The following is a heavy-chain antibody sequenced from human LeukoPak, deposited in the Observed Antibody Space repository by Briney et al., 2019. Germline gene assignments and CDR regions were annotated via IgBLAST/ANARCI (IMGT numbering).Heavy chain of an antibody. D-gene: IGHD2-2*02. V-gene: IGHV3-23*01. CDR2: ITDSGFTT. CDR1: GFTFSSYA. Sequence: GGSLRLSXAASGFTFSSYAMSWVRQAPGKGLEWVSGITDSGFTTFYANSVKGRFTISRDNSKNTLYLQMNSLRAEDTAVYYCANAGFCSSTTCYNPFDHWGQGTLVTVSS. J-gene: IGHJ4*02. CDR3: ANAGFCSSTTCYNPFDH.